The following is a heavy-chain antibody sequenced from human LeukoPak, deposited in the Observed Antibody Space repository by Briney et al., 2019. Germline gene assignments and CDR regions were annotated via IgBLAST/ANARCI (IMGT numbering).Heavy chain of an antibody. V-gene: IGHV3-48*03. J-gene: IGHJ4*02. D-gene: IGHD4-17*01. CDR1: GFTFSSYA. CDR2: ISSSGSTI. CDR3: ARVGYGEPFDY. Sequence: GGSLRLSCAASGFTFSSYAMSWVRQAPGKGLEWVSYISSSGSTIYYADSVKGRFTISRDNAKNSLYLQMNSLRAEDTAVYYCARVGYGEPFDYWGQGTLVTVSS.